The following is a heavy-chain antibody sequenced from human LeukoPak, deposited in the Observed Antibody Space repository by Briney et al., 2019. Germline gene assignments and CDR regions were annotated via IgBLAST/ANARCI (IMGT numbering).Heavy chain of an antibody. D-gene: IGHD2/OR15-2a*01. CDR3: ARQVVIIPSSRGGPWFDP. J-gene: IGHJ5*01. Sequence: SETLSLTCSVSGASVKSDYWSWIRQSPGKGLEWIANVYYSGSTNYNPSLKSRVTISVDASKNQISLKLSSVTAADTAVYYCARQVVIIPSSRGGPWFDPWGQGTLVTVSS. CDR1: GASVKSDY. CDR2: VYYSGST. V-gene: IGHV4-59*08.